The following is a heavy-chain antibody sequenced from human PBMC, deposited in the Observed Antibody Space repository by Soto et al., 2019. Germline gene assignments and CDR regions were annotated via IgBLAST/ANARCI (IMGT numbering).Heavy chain of an antibody. CDR2: IYFSGST. CDR1: GGSISSGDYY. D-gene: IGHD3-3*01. Sequence: QVQLQESGPGLVKPSQTLSLACTVSGGSISSGDYYWSWIRQPPGKGLEWIGYIYFSGSTYYNPFLKSRVTISVDTSKNQFALRLTSVTAADTAVYYCASGITVFGVTYYYYGMDVWGQGTTVTVSS. V-gene: IGHV4-30-4*01. J-gene: IGHJ6*02. CDR3: ASGITVFGVTYYYYGMDV.